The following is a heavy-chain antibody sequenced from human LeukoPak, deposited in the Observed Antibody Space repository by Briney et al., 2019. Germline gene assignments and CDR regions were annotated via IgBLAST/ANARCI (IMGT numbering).Heavy chain of an antibody. CDR3: ARGGDIVVVPAVIFDY. J-gene: IGHJ4*02. D-gene: IGHD2-2*01. V-gene: IGHV1-18*01. Sequence: ASVKVSCKASGYTFTSYGISWVRQAPGQGLEWMGWISAYNGNTNYAQKLQGRVTTTTDTSTSTAYMELRSLRSDDTAVYYCARGGDIVVVPAVIFDYWGQGTLVTVSS. CDR2: ISAYNGNT. CDR1: GYTFTSYG.